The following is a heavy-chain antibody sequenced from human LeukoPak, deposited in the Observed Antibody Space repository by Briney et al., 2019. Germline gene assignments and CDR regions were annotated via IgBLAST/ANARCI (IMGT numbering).Heavy chain of an antibody. CDR2: ISGSGGST. CDR1: GFTFSSYA. Sequence: GGSLRLSCAASGFTFSSYAMSWVRQAPGKGLEWVSAISGSGGSTYYADSVKGRFTISRDNSKNTLYLQMNSLRAEDTAVYYCAKDLTLSPTHYDILTGYYANYYYYGMDVWGQGTTVTVSS. V-gene: IGHV3-23*01. CDR3: AKDLTLSPTHYDILTGYYANYYYYGMDV. J-gene: IGHJ6*02. D-gene: IGHD3-9*01.